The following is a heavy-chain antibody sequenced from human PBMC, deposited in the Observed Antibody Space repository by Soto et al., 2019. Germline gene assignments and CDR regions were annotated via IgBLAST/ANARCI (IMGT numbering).Heavy chain of an antibody. V-gene: IGHV4-31*03. Sequence: SETLSLTCTVSGGSIGRGGYYWSGIRQHPGKGLEWIGYIYYSGSTYYNPSLKSRVTISVDTSKNQFSLKLSSVTAADTAVYYCARAPFSAAGIGRWGQGTLVTVSS. CDR3: ARAPFSAAGIGR. J-gene: IGHJ4*02. CDR2: IYYSGST. D-gene: IGHD6-13*01. CDR1: GGSIGRGGYY.